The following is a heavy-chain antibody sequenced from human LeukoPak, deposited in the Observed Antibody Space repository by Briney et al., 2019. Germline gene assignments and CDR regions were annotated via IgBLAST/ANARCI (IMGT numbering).Heavy chain of an antibody. CDR1: GFTVSSNY. J-gene: IGHJ4*02. CDR3: AKGAQYYGSGSHRRGHYFDS. D-gene: IGHD3-10*01. Sequence: GGSLRLSCAASGFTVSSNYMSWVREAPGKGLEWVSGIDSGGSTYYADSVKDRFTISRDNSKNTLYLQMTSLRAEDTAVYYCAKGAQYYGSGSHRRGHYFDSWGQGTLVTVSS. V-gene: IGHV3-66*01. CDR2: IDSGGST.